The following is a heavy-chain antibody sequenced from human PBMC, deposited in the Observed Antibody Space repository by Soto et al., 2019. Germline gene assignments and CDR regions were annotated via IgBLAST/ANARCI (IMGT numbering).Heavy chain of an antibody. CDR3: ASAIDNWNSDYYYGMDV. CDR1: VDRVCSNSSS. V-gene: IGHV6-1*01. Sequence: PITGVLPVDRVCSNSSSWNYKKKSTSRGLERLGRTYYRYKWYNDYVLSVKRRITINPDTSKNQFCLQLISVTPEDTAVYHCASAIDNWNSDYYYGMDVWGQGTTVTVSS. D-gene: IGHD1-7*01. CDR2: TYYRYKWYN. J-gene: IGHJ6*02.